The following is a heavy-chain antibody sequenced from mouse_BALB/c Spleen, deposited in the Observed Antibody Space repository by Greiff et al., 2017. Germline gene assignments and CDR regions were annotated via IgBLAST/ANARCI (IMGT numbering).Heavy chain of an antibody. D-gene: IGHD2-3*01. CDR1: GYSITSDYA. J-gene: IGHJ4*01. CDR3: ARGEIYDGYSY. CDR2: ISYSGST. V-gene: IGHV3-2*02. Sequence: EVKLVESGPGLVKPSQSLSLTCTVTGYSITSDYAWNWIRQFPGNKLEWMGYISYSGSTSYNPSLKSRISITRDTSKNQFFLQLNSVTTEDTATYYCARGEIYDGYSYWGQGTSVTVSS.